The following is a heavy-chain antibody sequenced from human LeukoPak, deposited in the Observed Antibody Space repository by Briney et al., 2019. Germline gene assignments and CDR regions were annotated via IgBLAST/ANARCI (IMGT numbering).Heavy chain of an antibody. Sequence: ASVKVSCKASGYTFTAQYMHWVRQAPGQGREWMGWINPNNGDTTYAQNFLGRVTMTRDTSTTTAYMELRSLRSDDTAVYFCASYPRSVPAPPFDYWGQGTLVTVSS. CDR3: ASYPRSVPAPPFDY. D-gene: IGHD3-10*02. CDR1: GYTFTAQY. CDR2: INPNNGDT. V-gene: IGHV1-2*02. J-gene: IGHJ4*02.